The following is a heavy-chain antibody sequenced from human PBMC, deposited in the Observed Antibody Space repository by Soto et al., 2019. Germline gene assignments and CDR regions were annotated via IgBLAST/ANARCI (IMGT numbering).Heavy chain of an antibody. CDR1: GFTFTSSA. V-gene: IGHV1-58*01. CDR2: IVVGSDNT. CDR3: AADQDCTSTSCYPYNFDS. Sequence: ASVKVSCKASGFTFTSSAVRWVRQARGQRLEWIGWIVVGSDNTNYAQKFQERVTITRDMSTSTAYMELSSLRSEDTAVYYCAADQDCTSTSCYPYNFDSWGQGTLVTVSS. J-gene: IGHJ4*02. D-gene: IGHD2-2*01.